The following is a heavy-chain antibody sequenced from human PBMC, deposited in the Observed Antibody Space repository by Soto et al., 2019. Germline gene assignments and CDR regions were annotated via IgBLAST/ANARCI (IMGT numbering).Heavy chain of an antibody. Sequence: ASVKVSCKASGGTFSSYTISWVRQAPGQGLEWMGRIIPILGIANYAQKFQGRVTITADKSTSTAYMELSSLRSEDTAVYYCALERVGGSGFVGAFDIWGQGTMVTVSS. CDR1: GGTFSSYT. D-gene: IGHD6-19*01. J-gene: IGHJ3*02. CDR2: IIPILGIA. CDR3: ALERVGGSGFVGAFDI. V-gene: IGHV1-69*02.